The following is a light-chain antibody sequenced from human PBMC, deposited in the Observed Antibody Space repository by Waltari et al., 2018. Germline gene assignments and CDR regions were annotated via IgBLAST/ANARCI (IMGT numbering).Light chain of an antibody. CDR3: QQYNNWPPWT. J-gene: IGKJ1*01. V-gene: IGKV3-15*01. CDR1: QSVRNN. CDR2: AAS. Sequence: EIVLTQSPATLSASPGGRATLSCRTSQSVRNNLAWYQQKAGQAPRLLIYAASTRATGVPGRFSGSGSGTDFTLTISSLQSEDFAVYYCQQYNNWPPWTFGQGTKVEV.